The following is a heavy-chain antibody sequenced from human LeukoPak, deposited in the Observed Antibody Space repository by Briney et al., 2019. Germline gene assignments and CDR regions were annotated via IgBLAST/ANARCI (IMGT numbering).Heavy chain of an antibody. CDR1: GYTLTELS. V-gene: IGHV1-24*01. CDR3: APPATVTNRNMAFAI. J-gene: IGHJ3*02. CDR2: FDPEDGNT. Sequence: ASVNVSFKCAGYTLTELSMHWLRQAPGKGLELMGGFDPEDGNTIYAQKFQGRVTMPEDTFTDTAYMELSSLRSEDTAVYYSAPPATVTNRNMAFAIWGQGRMVTV. D-gene: IGHD4-17*01.